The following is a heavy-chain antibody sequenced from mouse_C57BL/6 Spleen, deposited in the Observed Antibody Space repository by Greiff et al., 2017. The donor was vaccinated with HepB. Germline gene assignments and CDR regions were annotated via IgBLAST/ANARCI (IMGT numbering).Heavy chain of an antibody. CDR2: IFPGSGST. V-gene: IGHV1-75*01. Sequence: VKLQESGPELVKPGASVKISCKASGYTFTDYYINWVKQRPGQGLEWIGWIFPGSGSTYYNEKFKGKATLTVDKSSSTAYMLLSSLTSEDSAVYCCAKIYDGYWFAYWGQGTLVTVSA. CDR1: GYTFTDYY. J-gene: IGHJ3*01. D-gene: IGHD2-3*01. CDR3: AKIYDGYWFAY.